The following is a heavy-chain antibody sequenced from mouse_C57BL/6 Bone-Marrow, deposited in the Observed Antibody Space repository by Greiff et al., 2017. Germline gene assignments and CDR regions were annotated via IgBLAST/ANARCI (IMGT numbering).Heavy chain of an antibody. V-gene: IGHV1-81*01. Sequence: QVHVKQSGAELARPGASVKLSCKASGYTFTSYGISWVKQRTGQGLEWIGEIYPRSGNTYYNEKFKGKATLTADKSSSTAYMELRSLTSEDSAVYFCAVGRRFAYWGQGTLVTVSA. D-gene: IGHD4-1*01. CDR2: IYPRSGNT. CDR3: AVGRRFAY. J-gene: IGHJ3*01. CDR1: GYTFTSYG.